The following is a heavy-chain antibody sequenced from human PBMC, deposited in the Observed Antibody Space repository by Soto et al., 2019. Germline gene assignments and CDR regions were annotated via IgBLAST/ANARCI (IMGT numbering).Heavy chain of an antibody. CDR1: GGSISSGDYY. J-gene: IGHJ4*02. CDR3: AKNWNWGSLVH. V-gene: IGHV4-30-4*01. D-gene: IGHD7-27*01. CDR2: IYYSGST. Sequence: PSETLSLTCTVSGGSISSGDYYWSWIRQPPGKGLEWIGYIYYSGSTYYNPYLKSRVTISVDTSKNQFSLKLSSVTAADTAVYYCAKNWNWGSLVHWGQGTLVTVSS.